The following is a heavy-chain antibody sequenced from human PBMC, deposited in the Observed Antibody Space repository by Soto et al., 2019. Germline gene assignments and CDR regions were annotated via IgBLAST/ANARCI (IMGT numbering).Heavy chain of an antibody. V-gene: IGHV1-18*01. CDR3: ARLGGARTGGYCSGGSCAPYYYYGMDV. CDR1: GYTFTSYG. D-gene: IGHD2-15*01. CDR2: ISAYNGNT. Sequence: EASVKVSCKASGYTFTSYGISWVRQAPGQGLEWMGWISAYNGNTNYAQKLQGRVTMTTDTSTSTAYMELRSLRSDDTAVYYCARLGGARTGGYCSGGSCAPYYYYGMDVWGQGTTVTVSS. J-gene: IGHJ6*02.